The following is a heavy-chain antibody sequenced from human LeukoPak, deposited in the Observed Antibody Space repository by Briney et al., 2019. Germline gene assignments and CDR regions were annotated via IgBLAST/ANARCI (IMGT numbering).Heavy chain of an antibody. D-gene: IGHD5/OR15-5a*01. CDR2: MNPTNTNT. V-gene: IGHV1-8*01. Sequence: ASVRVSCKASGYTFTNFDINWVRQTAGRGLEWMGWMNPTNTNTGYAQRFRGRVTLTSDTSINTAYMELSSLTSDDTAVYYCARLGLYDVGDWGQGTLATVSS. J-gene: IGHJ4*02. CDR3: ARLGLYDVGD. CDR1: GYTFTNFD.